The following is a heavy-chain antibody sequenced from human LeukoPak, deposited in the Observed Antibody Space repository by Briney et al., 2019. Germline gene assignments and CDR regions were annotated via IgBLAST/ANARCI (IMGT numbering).Heavy chain of an antibody. J-gene: IGHJ4*02. CDR3: ARGGYSVYFFSGDY. D-gene: IGHD5/OR15-5a*01. V-gene: IGHV3-21*04. CDR2: ISSSRSYI. CDR1: GFTFSSYN. Sequence: SGGSLRLSCAASGFTFSSYNMNWVRQAPGKGLEWVSSISSSRSYIYYADSVKGRFTISRENAKNSLYLHMNSLRAADTAVYYCARGGYSVYFFSGDYWGQGSLVTVSS.